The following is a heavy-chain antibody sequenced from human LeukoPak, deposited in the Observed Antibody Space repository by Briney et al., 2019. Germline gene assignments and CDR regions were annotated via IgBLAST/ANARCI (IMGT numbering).Heavy chain of an antibody. CDR1: GFTFSSYS. D-gene: IGHD1/OR15-1a*01. J-gene: IGHJ3*02. Sequence: GGSLRLSCAASGFTFSSYSMNWVRKAPGKGLEWVSSISSSSSYIYYADSVKGRFTISRDNAKNSLYLQMNSLRAEDTAVYYCASLSQVAAPNMNAFDIWGQGTMVTVSS. CDR2: ISSSSSYI. V-gene: IGHV3-21*01. CDR3: ASLSQVAAPNMNAFDI.